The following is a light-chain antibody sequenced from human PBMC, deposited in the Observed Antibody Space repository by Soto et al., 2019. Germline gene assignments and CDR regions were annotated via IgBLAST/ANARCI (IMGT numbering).Light chain of an antibody. CDR2: GAS. CDR3: QQYGSSPGT. J-gene: IGKJ1*01. Sequence: EIVLTQSPGTLSLSPGERATLSCRASQSVSSSYLAWYQQKPGQAPRLLIYGASSRATGIPGRFSGSGSGTDFTLTISRLEPEDFAVYYCQQYGSSPGTFGPGTKVEIK. CDR1: QSVSSSY. V-gene: IGKV3-20*01.